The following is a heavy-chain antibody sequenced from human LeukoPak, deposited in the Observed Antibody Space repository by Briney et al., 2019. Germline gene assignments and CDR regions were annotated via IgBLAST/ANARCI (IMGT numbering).Heavy chain of an antibody. CDR2: TTPAGGGT. CDR1: GFDFSSCA. V-gene: IGHV3-23*01. CDR3: AKEDLSSSPYYFEN. J-gene: IGHJ4*02. D-gene: IGHD6-6*01. Sequence: GGSLRLSCAASGFDFSSCAMSWVRQAPGMGLEWVSDTTPAGGGTYYADSVKGRFTISRDNAKNTLYLHMNSLCAEDTSGYYCAKEDLSSSPYYFENWGQGALVTVSS.